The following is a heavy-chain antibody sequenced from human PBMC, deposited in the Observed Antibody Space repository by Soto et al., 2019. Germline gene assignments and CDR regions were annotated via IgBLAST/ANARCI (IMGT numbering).Heavy chain of an antibody. Sequence: GGSLRLSCAASGFTFSSYGMHWVRQAPGKGLEWVAVISYDGSNKYYADSVKGRFTISRDNSKNTLYLQMNSLRAEDTAVYYCAKDRYDILTGAHSNYFDYWGQGTLVTVSS. CDR3: AKDRYDILTGAHSNYFDY. CDR1: GFTFSSYG. CDR2: ISYDGSNK. J-gene: IGHJ4*02. D-gene: IGHD3-9*01. V-gene: IGHV3-30*18.